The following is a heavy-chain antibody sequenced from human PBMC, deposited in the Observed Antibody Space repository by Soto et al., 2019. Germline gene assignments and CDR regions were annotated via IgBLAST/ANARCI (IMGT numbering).Heavy chain of an antibody. CDR2: INAGYGNT. CDR1: GYTVSSYA. Sequence: AXVKVSDNASGYTVSSYAMHWGRQAPGQRLEWMGWINAGYGNTKSSQKFQDRVTISRDTSASTAYMELTSLRSEDTAVYYCARDTGDGTFDFWGQGPLVTVSS. D-gene: IGHD7-27*01. J-gene: IGHJ4*02. V-gene: IGHV1-3*01. CDR3: ARDTGDGTFDF.